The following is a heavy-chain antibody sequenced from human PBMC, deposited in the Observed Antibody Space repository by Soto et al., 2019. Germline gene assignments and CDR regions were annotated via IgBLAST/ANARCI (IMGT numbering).Heavy chain of an antibody. Sequence: PGESLKISCEGSGYNFGNYWIAWVRQMPGRGLEWMGIIYPGDSDTRYSPSFQGQVAISADRSISTAYLQWSSLQASDTAMYYCARRSGSYYNGFDYWGQGTLVTVSS. J-gene: IGHJ4*02. V-gene: IGHV5-51*01. D-gene: IGHD3-10*01. CDR3: ARRSGSYYNGFDY. CDR2: IYPGDSDT. CDR1: GYNFGNYW.